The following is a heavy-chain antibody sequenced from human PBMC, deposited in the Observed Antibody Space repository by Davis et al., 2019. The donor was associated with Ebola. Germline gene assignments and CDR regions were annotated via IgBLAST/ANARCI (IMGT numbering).Heavy chain of an antibody. CDR3: ARFEMATIEGDDAFDI. CDR1: GYSITSGYY. D-gene: IGHD5-24*01. J-gene: IGHJ3*02. CDR2: IYHSGST. V-gene: IGHV4-38-2*02. Sequence: MPSETLSLTCTVSGYSITSGYYWGWIRQPPGKGLEWIGSIYHSGSTYYNPSLKSRVTISVDTSKNQFSLKLTSVTAADTAVYYCARFEMATIEGDDAFDIWGQGTMVTVSS.